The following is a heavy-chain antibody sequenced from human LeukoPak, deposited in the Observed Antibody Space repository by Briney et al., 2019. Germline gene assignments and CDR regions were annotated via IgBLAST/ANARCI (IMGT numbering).Heavy chain of an antibody. J-gene: IGHJ6*02. V-gene: IGHV3-33*01. D-gene: IGHD2-2*02. CDR2: IWYDGSNK. Sequence: GGSLRLSCAASGFTFNSYGMHWVRQAPGKGLEWVAVIWYDGSNKYYADSVKGRFTISRDNSKNTLYLQMNSLRAEDTAVYYCARNSLIPRPYYYYGMDVWGQGTTVTVSS. CDR3: ARNSLIPRPYYYYGMDV. CDR1: GFTFNSYG.